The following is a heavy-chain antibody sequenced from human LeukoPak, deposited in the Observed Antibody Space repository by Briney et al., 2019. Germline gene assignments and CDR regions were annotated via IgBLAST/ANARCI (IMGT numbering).Heavy chain of an antibody. V-gene: IGHV1-2*02. D-gene: IGHD5-18*01. Sequence: ASVKVSCKASGYTFTSYDINWVRQAPGQGLEWMGWINPNSGGTNYAQKFQGRVTMTRDTSISTAYMELSRLRSDDTAVYYCARDLDTRNYVDYWGQGTLVTVSS. CDR3: ARDLDTRNYVDY. CDR1: GYTFTSYD. CDR2: INPNSGGT. J-gene: IGHJ4*02.